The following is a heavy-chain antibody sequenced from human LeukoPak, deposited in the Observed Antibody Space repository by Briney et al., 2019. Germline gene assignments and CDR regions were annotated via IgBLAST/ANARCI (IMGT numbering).Heavy chain of an antibody. V-gene: IGHV1-69*13. Sequence: ASVKVSCKASGGTFSSYAISWVRQAPGQGLEWMGGIIPIFGTANYAQKFQGRVTITANESTSTAYMELSSLRSEDTAVYYCARPTLGCSSTSCYTRLDYYYYMDAWGKGTTVTVSS. CDR2: IIPIFGTA. CDR1: GGTFSSYA. D-gene: IGHD2-2*02. CDR3: ARPTLGCSSTSCYTRLDYYYYMDA. J-gene: IGHJ6*03.